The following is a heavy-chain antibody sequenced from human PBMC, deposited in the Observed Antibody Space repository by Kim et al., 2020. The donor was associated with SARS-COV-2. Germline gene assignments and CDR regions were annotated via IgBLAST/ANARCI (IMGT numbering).Heavy chain of an antibody. V-gene: IGHV3-21*01. CDR3: AREGGYYDSSGYYSGT. Sequence: SVKGRFTISRDNAKNSLYLQMNSRRAEDTAVYYCAREGGYYDSSGYYSGTWGQGTLVTVSS. D-gene: IGHD3-22*01. J-gene: IGHJ5*02.